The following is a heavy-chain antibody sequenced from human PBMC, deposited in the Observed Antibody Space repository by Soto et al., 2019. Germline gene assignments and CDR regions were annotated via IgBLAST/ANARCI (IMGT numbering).Heavy chain of an antibody. CDR2: IFYSGST. CDR3: ARRYGWLYFDY. J-gene: IGHJ4*02. Sequence: PSETLCLTCTVSGDSISSSNYFWGWIRQPPGKGLEWIGTIFYSGSTYYNPSLKSRVTISVDTSKNQFSLKLTSVTAADTALYYCARRYGWLYFDYWGQGSLVTVSS. CDR1: GDSISSSNYF. V-gene: IGHV4-39*01. D-gene: IGHD3-10*01.